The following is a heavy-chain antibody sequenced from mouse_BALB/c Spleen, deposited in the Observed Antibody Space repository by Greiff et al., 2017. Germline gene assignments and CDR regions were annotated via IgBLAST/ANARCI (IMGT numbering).Heavy chain of an antibody. CDR3: ARISSYPYWYFEV. J-gene: IGHJ1*01. Sequence: QVQLQQSGPELVKPGASVKISCKASGYAFSSSWMNWVKQRPGQGLEWIGRIYPGDGDTNYNGKFKGKATLTADKSSSTAYMQLSSLTSVDSAVYFCARISSYPYWYFEVWGAGTTVTVSS. CDR1: GYAFSSSW. V-gene: IGHV1-82*01. D-gene: IGHD1-1*01. CDR2: IYPGDGDT.